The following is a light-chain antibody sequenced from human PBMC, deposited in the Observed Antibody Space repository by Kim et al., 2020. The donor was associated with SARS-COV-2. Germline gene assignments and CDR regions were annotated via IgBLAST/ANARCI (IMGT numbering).Light chain of an antibody. CDR3: TPRDSSGHRV. V-gene: IGLV3-19*01. CDR2: GKN. CDR1: SLRSYD. Sequence: AVGQEGRTTCQGDSLRSYDASWYQQTPGAPAVLVIYGKNHRPSGTPGLFACCRAGNTASLTITGAQEEEEDDYYCTPRDSSGHRVFGGGTQLTVL. J-gene: IGLJ3*02.